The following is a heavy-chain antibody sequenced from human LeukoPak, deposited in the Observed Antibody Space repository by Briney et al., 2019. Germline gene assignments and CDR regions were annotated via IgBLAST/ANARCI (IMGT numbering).Heavy chain of an antibody. CDR3: AKAVWGNYYMDV. Sequence: KSGGSLRLSCAASGFTFSSHSMNWVRQAPGKGLEWVSSISNSGDYIYYIDSVKGRFTISRDNAKNSLYLQMNSLRAEDTALYYCAKAVWGNYYMDVWGKGTTVTISS. J-gene: IGHJ6*03. CDR2: ISNSGDYI. V-gene: IGHV3-21*04. CDR1: GFTFSSHS. D-gene: IGHD3-16*01.